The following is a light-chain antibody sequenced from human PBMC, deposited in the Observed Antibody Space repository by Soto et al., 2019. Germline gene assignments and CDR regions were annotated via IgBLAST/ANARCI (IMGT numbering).Light chain of an antibody. CDR1: RGVRSY. CDR2: DAS. J-gene: IGKJ4*01. CDR3: PTGSYWLLP. V-gene: IGKV3-11*01. Sequence: EIVLTQSPATLLFFPGKRTTLSCRASRGVRSYLAGSQKKPGQAPRLLIYDASNRATGIPARFSGSGSGTDFTLTISSLEPEYFAVYYCPTGSYWLLPFGGGTKVDVK.